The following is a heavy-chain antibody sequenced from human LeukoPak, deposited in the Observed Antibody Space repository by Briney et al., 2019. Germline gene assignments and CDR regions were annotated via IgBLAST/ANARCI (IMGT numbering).Heavy chain of an antibody. CDR1: GYNFRDYY. J-gene: IGHJ4*02. V-gene: IGHV1-2*02. D-gene: IGHD3-10*01. Sequence: ASVKVSCKASGYNFRDYYMFWIRQAPGQGLEWVGWINPKTGVTSYAQKFQGRVTVTTDTSIITLYMELNSLRSDDTAVYYCARDHVSGRDDRNFDYWGQGTLVTVSS. CDR2: INPKTGVT. CDR3: ARDHVSGRDDRNFDY.